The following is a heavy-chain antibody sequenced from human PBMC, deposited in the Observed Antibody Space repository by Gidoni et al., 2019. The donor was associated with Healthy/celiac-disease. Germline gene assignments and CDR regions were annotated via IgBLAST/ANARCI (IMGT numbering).Heavy chain of an antibody. D-gene: IGHD6-13*01. CDR3: ARPRYSSSWYGGGMDV. J-gene: IGHJ6*02. CDR1: GDSFTSSW. Sequence: EVQLVQSGAEVIKPAASLKISGKGSGDSFTSSWIGWVRQMPGKGLEWMGIIYPGDSDTRYSTSFQGQVTISADKSISTAYLQWSSRKASDTAMYYCARPRYSSSWYGGGMDVWGQGTTVTVSS. CDR2: IYPGDSDT. V-gene: IGHV5-51*01.